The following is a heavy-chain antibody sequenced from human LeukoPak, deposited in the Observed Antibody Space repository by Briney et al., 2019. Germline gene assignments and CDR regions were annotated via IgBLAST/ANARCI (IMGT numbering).Heavy chain of an antibody. CDR1: GFTFSSYV. CDR2: ISGSGGST. Sequence: GGSLRLSCAASGFTFSSYVMGWVRQAPGKGREGGSTISGSGGSTYYADSVKGRFTISRDNSKNTLYLQMNGLRAEDMAVYYCAMASSTSSGWFDPWGQGTPVTVSS. V-gene: IGHV3-23*01. D-gene: IGHD2-2*01. CDR3: AMASSTSSGWFDP. J-gene: IGHJ5*02.